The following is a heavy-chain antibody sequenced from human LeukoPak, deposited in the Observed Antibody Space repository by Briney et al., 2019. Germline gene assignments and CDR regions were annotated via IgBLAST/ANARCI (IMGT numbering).Heavy chain of an antibody. CDR3: ARARESGSYSLDS. V-gene: IGHV1-2*02. Sequence: GASVKVSCKTSGYTFIDYYMHWARQAPGQGLEWMAWINPNTLGTSYAQNFQGRVTMTWDTSLSTAYMDLSRLRSDDTAVYFCARARESGSYSLDSWGQGTLVTVSS. CDR2: INPNTLGT. J-gene: IGHJ4*02. CDR1: GYTFIDYY. D-gene: IGHD1-26*01.